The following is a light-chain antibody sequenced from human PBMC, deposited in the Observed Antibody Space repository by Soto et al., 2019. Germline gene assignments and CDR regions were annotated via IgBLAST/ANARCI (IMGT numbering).Light chain of an antibody. Sequence: DIQVTQSPSSLSASAGDRVTITCRASQSISNHLNWYQQKPGKAPKLLIYAASSLQSGVPSRFSGSGSGTDFTLTITSRQPEDFATYYCQQSYIMSEGYTFGQGTKLGIK. CDR1: QSISNH. J-gene: IGKJ2*01. CDR3: QQSYIMSEGYT. CDR2: AAS. V-gene: IGKV1-39*01.